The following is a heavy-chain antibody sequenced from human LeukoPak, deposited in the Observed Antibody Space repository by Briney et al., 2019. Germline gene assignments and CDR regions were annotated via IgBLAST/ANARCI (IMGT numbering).Heavy chain of an antibody. J-gene: IGHJ4*02. CDR3: AKLSQYYESTAYMDH. V-gene: IGHV3-15*01. D-gene: IGHD2/OR15-2a*01. Sequence: PGGSLRLSCAASGFTFNKAWMSWVRQAPGKGLEWVGRIKSKIDGGTTDYAAPVKGRFTISRDDSKNTLYLHMNSLTAEDTALYYCAKLSQYYESTAYMDHWGQGTLVSVSS. CDR2: IKSKIDGGTT. CDR1: GFTFNKAW.